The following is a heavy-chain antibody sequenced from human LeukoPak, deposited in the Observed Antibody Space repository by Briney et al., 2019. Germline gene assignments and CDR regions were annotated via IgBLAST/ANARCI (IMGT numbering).Heavy chain of an antibody. CDR2: IKPDGSET. CDR1: GCPFKGYW. Sequence: SGGSLRLSCVASGCPFKGYWMTWVRQSPGKGLDWVANIKPDGSETNYLDSVKGRFTISRDNARDSLFLEMNNLSVDDTAVYYCARDGGELWPLDEWGQGILVTVSS. V-gene: IGHV3-7*01. CDR3: ARDGGELWPLDE. J-gene: IGHJ4*02. D-gene: IGHD3-10*01.